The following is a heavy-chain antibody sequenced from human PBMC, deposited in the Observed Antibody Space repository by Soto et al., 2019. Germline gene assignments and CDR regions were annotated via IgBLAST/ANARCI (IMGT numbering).Heavy chain of an antibody. CDR3: VLWPPYYFDY. V-gene: IGHV4-59*12. J-gene: IGHJ4*02. Sequence: SETLSLTCTVSGSPISSYYWSWFRQPPGQGLEWVGYIYYTGTTTYNPSLKSRVTISVDASKSQFSLNLRSVTAADTAVYYCVLWPPYYFDYWGQGTLVTVSS. CDR2: IYYTGTT. D-gene: IGHD3-10*01. CDR1: GSPISSYY.